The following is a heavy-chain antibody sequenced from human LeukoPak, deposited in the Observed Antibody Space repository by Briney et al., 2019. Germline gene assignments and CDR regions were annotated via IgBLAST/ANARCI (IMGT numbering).Heavy chain of an antibody. V-gene: IGHV3-9*01. CDR1: GFTFDDYA. Sequence: GGSLRLSCAASGFTFDDYAMHWVRQAPGKGLEWVSGISWNSGSIGYADSVKGRFSISRDNAKNSLYLQMNSLRAEDTALYYCAKDVGYYYYYGMDVWGQGTTVTVSS. CDR3: AKDVGYYYYYGMDV. J-gene: IGHJ6*02. CDR2: ISWNSGSI.